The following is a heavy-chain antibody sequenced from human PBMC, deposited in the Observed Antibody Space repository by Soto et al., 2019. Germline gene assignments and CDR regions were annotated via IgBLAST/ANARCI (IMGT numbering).Heavy chain of an antibody. D-gene: IGHD5-18*01. CDR1: GYTFTSYG. J-gene: IGHJ4*02. CDR2: ISAYNGNT. Sequence: QVQLVQSGAEVKKPGASVKVSCKASGYTFTSYGINWVRQAPGQGLEWMGWISAYNGNTNYAQKPQGRATMTTDTPTSTAYMELRSLRSAPTAVYYSARVARGIQLCTYYFDYWCQGTLVTVSS. CDR3: ARVARGIQLCTYYFDY. V-gene: IGHV1-18*01.